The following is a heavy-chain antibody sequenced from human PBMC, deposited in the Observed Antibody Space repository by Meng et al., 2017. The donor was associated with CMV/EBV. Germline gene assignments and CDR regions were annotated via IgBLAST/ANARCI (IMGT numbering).Heavy chain of an antibody. Sequence: GGSLRLSCAASGFTFSSYAMSWVRQAPGKGLERVSAISGSGGSTYYADSVKGRFTISRDNSKNTLYLQMNSLRTEDTALYYCARDPHYDFWVEGSNGMDVWGQGTTVTVSS. CDR2: ISGSGGST. D-gene: IGHD3-3*01. J-gene: IGHJ6*02. V-gene: IGHV3-23*01. CDR3: ARDPHYDFWVEGSNGMDV. CDR1: GFTFSSYA.